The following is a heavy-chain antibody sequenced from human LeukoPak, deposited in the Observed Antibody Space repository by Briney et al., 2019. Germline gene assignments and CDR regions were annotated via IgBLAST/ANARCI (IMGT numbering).Heavy chain of an antibody. CDR1: GFTLSSFT. Sequence: GGSLRLSCAASGFTLSSFTINWVRQPPGKGLERVASINSGSNYIFYADSMKGRFTISRDNGKNSLSLQMNSLRAEDTAVYYCASDRGEGVVVTATYFDSWGQGTLVTVSS. CDR3: ASDRGEGVVVTATYFDS. D-gene: IGHD2-21*02. V-gene: IGHV3-21*01. J-gene: IGHJ4*02. CDR2: INSGSNYI.